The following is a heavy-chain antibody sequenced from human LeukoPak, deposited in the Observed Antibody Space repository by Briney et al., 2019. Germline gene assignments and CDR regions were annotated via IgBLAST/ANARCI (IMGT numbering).Heavy chain of an antibody. Sequence: GGSLRLSCEASGFPFSRFGMSWVRQAPGKGPEWVSSISVSGDTHHADSVRGRFTTARDTLKNTLYLQMNSLRADDTAIYYCAKGGYGDYPGRWGQGTLVIVSS. J-gene: IGHJ4*02. V-gene: IGHV3-23*01. D-gene: IGHD4-17*01. CDR3: AKGGYGDYPGR. CDR1: GFPFSRFG. CDR2: ISVSGDT.